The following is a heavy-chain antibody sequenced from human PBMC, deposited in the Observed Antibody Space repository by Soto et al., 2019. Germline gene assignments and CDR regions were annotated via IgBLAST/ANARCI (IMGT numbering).Heavy chain of an antibody. V-gene: IGHV1-3*01. CDR2: INAGNGNT. CDR3: ASSDGPLGDY. CDR1: GYTFTSYA. D-gene: IGHD3-10*01. J-gene: IGHJ4*02. Sequence: QVQLVQSGAEVKKPGASVQVSCKASGYTFTSYAMHWVRQAPGQRLEWMGWINAGNGNTKYSQKFQGRVTITRDTPEGTACMELSSRRSEDTAVYYCASSDGPLGDYWGQGTLVTVSS.